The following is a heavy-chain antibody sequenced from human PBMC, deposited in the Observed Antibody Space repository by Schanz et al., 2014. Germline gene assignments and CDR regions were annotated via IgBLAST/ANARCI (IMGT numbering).Heavy chain of an antibody. J-gene: IGHJ4*02. D-gene: IGHD5-18*01. CDR2: ISSSGSSI. Sequence: VQLQESGPRLVRPSETLSLTCTVSGGSISNFFWTWIRQPPGKGLEWVSSISSSGSSIYYADSVKGRFTISRDNAKNTFYLHMNSLRNEDTAVYFCAKDRGDGYSNGIFQYWGLGTLVTVSS. CDR1: GGSISNFF. V-gene: IGHV3-21*01. CDR3: AKDRGDGYSNGIFQY.